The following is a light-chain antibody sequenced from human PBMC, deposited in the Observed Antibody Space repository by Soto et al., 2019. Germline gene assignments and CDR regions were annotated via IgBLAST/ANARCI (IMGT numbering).Light chain of an antibody. Sequence: DIQITQSPSTLSASVVDRVTITCLASQSISSWLAWYQQKPGKAPKLLIYKASSLESGVPSRFSGSGSGTEFTLTISSLQPDDFATYYCQQYNSYPWKCGQGTKGDIK. CDR3: QQYNSYPWK. J-gene: IGKJ1*01. V-gene: IGKV1-5*03. CDR1: QSISSW. CDR2: KAS.